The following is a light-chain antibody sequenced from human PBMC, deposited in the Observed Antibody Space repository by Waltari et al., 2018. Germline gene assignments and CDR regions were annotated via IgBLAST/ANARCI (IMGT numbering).Light chain of an antibody. CDR1: QTVGSSS. CDR3: QQHGTLPAT. J-gene: IGKJ1*01. Sequence: EIVLTQSPGTASLSPGERFTLPCGASQTVGSSSLAWYQQKPGQAPRLVIYRASRRATGIPDRFSGSGSGTDFSLTISRLEPEDFAVYYCQQHGTLPATFGQGTKVEIK. V-gene: IGKV3-20*01. CDR2: RAS.